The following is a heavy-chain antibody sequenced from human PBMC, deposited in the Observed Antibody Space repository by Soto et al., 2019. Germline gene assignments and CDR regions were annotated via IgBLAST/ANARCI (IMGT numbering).Heavy chain of an antibody. CDR3: TRANWYSEY. CDR1: GGSISNHY. CDR2: IYYNGNT. V-gene: IGHV4-59*11. D-gene: IGHD7-27*01. J-gene: IGHJ4*02. Sequence: QVQLQESGPGLVKPSETLSLTCSVSGGSISNHYWSWIRQPPGMGLEWIGYIYYNGNTNYNPSLKSRVTMSVDTSRNQSALKLTTVTAADTAVYYCTRANWYSEYWGQGTLVTVSS.